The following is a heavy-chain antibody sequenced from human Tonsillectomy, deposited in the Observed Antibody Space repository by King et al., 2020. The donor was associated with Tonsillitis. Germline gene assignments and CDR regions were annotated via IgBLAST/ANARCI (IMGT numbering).Heavy chain of an antibody. Sequence: QLVQSGGGLVKPGGSLRLSCAASGFTFSSYSMNWVRQAPGKGLECVSSISSCGGFIYYADSVKGRVTISRANAQNSLYLQRNSLRAEDTAVYYCAGGAWGDYWAQGTLVTVSS. V-gene: IGHV3-21*01. D-gene: IGHD1-26*01. J-gene: IGHJ4*02. CDR3: AGGAWGDY. CDR2: ISSCGGFI. CDR1: GFTFSSYS.